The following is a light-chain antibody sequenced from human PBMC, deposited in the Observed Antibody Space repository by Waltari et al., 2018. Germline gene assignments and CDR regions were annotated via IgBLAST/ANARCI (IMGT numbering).Light chain of an antibody. CDR2: VNSDGSP. V-gene: IGLV4-69*01. Sequence: QLVLTQSPSASASLGASVKLTCTLSSGHSSNVIAWLQQQPEKGPRYLMKVNSDGSPSKGDKIPDRFSGSSSGAEHSLTISSLQSEDEADYYCQTGGHGTWVFGGGTKLTVL. CDR1: SGHSSNV. CDR3: QTGGHGTWV. J-gene: IGLJ3*02.